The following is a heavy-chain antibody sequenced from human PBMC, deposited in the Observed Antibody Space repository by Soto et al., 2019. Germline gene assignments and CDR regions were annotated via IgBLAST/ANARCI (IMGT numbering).Heavy chain of an antibody. Sequence: QVQLQESGPGLVKPSGTLSLTCAVSSGSISSSNWWSWVRQPPGKGLEWIGEIYHSGSTNYNPALKSRVTISVDKSKNQFSLKLSSVTAAEPAVYYCARVVGGGDYYGSGSSSYYYMDVWGKGTTVTVSS. CDR2: IYHSGST. CDR3: ARVVGGGDYYGSGSSSYYYMDV. CDR1: SGSISSSNW. J-gene: IGHJ6*03. D-gene: IGHD3-10*01. V-gene: IGHV4-4*02.